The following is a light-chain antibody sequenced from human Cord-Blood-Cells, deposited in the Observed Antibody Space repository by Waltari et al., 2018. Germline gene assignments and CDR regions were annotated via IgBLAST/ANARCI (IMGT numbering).Light chain of an antibody. CDR2: DIS. J-gene: IGLJ1*01. V-gene: IGLV2-14*01. CDR3: SSYTSSSTLV. Sequence: QSALTQPASVSGSPGQSITIPCTGTSSDVGGYNYVSWYQQNPGKAPKLMIYDISKRPSGVSIRVSGSNSGSTASLTISGLQAEDDADYYCSSYTSSSTLVFGTGTKVTVL. CDR1: SSDVGGYNY.